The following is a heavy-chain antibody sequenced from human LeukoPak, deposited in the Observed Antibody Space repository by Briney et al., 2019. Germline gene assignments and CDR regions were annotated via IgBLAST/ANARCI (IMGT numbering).Heavy chain of an antibody. CDR1: GYTLTELS. V-gene: IGHV1-24*01. J-gene: IGHJ3*02. D-gene: IGHD2-2*02. Sequence: ASVKVSCEVSGYTLTELSMHWVRQAPGKGLEWMGGFDPEDGETIYAQKFQGRVTMTEDTSTDTAYMELSSLRSEDTAVYYCATSVVPAAIQLHGAFDIWGQGTMVTVSS. CDR3: ATSVVPAAIQLHGAFDI. CDR2: FDPEDGET.